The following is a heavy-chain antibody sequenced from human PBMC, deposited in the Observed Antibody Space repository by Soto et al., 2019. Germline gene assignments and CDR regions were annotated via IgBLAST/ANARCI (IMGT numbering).Heavy chain of an antibody. V-gene: IGHV4-34*01. CDR2: INHSGST. D-gene: IGHD5-12*01. CDR1: GGSFSGYY. Sequence: SETLSLTCAVYGGSFSGYYWSWIRQPPGKGLEWIGEINHSGSTNYNPSLKSRVTISVDTSKNQFSLKLSSVTAADTAVYYCARGRRWLRSFYFDYWGQGTLVTVSS. J-gene: IGHJ4*02. CDR3: ARGRRWLRSFYFDY.